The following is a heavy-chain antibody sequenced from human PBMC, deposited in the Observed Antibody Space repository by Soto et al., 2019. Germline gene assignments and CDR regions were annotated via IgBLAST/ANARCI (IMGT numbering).Heavy chain of an antibody. D-gene: IGHD4-17*01. CDR2: ISYDGSNK. J-gene: IGHJ6*02. CDR1: GFTFSSYG. V-gene: IGHV3-30*18. Sequence: QVQLVESGGGVVQPGRSLRLSCAASGFTFSSYGMHWVRQAPGKGLEWVAVISYDGSNKYYADSVKGRFTISRDNSKNALYLQMNSLRAEDTAVYYCAKGDGDDEGYYYYGMDVWGQGTTVTVSS. CDR3: AKGDGDDEGYYYYGMDV.